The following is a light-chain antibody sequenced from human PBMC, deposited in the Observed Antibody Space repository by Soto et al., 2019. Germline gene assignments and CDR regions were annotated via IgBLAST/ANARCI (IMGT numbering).Light chain of an antibody. J-gene: IGKJ5*01. CDR3: QQFNGFPT. V-gene: IGKV1-13*02. CDR2: DAS. Sequence: AIPLTQSPSSLSASVGDTVTITCRASQGISNALAWYQQIPGKPPKLLIYDASTLESGVPSRFSGSGSGTDFTLTISSLQPGDFATYYCQQFNGFPTFGQGTRLEIK. CDR1: QGISNA.